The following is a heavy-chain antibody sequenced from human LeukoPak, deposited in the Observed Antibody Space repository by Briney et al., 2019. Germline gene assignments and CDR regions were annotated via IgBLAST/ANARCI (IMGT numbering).Heavy chain of an antibody. CDR3: ARDLKRRHSSGRYSWGNGSSNDY. CDR2: NNPNRGGT. J-gene: IGHJ4*02. V-gene: IGHV1-2*02. D-gene: IGHD6-19*01. Sequence: ASVNVFCESSVYAFTGYYMHCVRQAPGQGLEWMGWNNPNRGGTKYAQKFQGRVTMTRDMSNSTAHMELQRLRSGDTAVFYCARDLKRRHSSGRYSWGNGSSNDYWGQGTLVTVSS. CDR1: VYAFTGYY.